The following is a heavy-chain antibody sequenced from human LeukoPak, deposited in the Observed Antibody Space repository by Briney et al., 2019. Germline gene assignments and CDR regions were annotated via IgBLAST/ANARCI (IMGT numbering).Heavy chain of an antibody. V-gene: IGHV3-48*03. CDR2: ITISGRTK. CDR3: ARGDPHADL. Sequence: PGGSLRLSCAASGFDLNTYEMNWVRQAPGKGLEWIADITISGRTKNYADSVKGRFTISRDNAGTSLHLQMNSLRVEDTGVYYCARGDPHADLWGQGTLVTVSS. J-gene: IGHJ5*02. CDR1: GFDLNTYE.